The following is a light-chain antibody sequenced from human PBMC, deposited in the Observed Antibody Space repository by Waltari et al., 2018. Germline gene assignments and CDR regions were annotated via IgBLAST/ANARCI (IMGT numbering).Light chain of an antibody. Sequence: DIVMTQSTDSLAVSLGARATINCKSSQSVLYSSNNKNYLAWYQQKPGQTPKLLIYWASTRESGVPDRFSGSGSGTDFTLTISSLQAEDVAVYYCQQYYSTPYTFGQGTKLEI. V-gene: IGKV4-1*01. CDR3: QQYYSTPYT. J-gene: IGKJ2*01. CDR2: WAS. CDR1: QSVLYSSNNKNY.